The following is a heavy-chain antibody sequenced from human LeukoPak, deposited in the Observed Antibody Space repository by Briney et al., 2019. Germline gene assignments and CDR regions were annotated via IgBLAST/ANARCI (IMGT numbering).Heavy chain of an antibody. CDR2: IYYSGST. Sequence: NPSETLSLTCTVSGGSISSSSYYWGWIRQPPGKGLEWIGSIYYSGSTYYNPSLKSRVTISVDTSKNQFSLKLSSVTAADTAVYYCARGRRDGYNYVPPYTFDYWGQGTLVTVSS. J-gene: IGHJ4*02. D-gene: IGHD5-12*01. CDR3: ARGRRDGYNYVPPYTFDY. CDR1: GGSISSSSYY. V-gene: IGHV4-39*01.